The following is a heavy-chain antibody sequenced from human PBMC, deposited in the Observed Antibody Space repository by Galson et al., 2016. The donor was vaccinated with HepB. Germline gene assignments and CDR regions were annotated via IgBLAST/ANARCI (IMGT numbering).Heavy chain of an antibody. CDR3: ARDPEEGYFDL. J-gene: IGHJ2*01. Sequence: SVKVSCKASGYTFTGYYIHWMRQAPGQGLEWMGWINPNSGGTNYAQKFQGWVTMTRDTSISTAYMVLRRLRSDDTAVYHCARDPEEGYFDLWGRGNLVTVSS. CDR1: GYTFTGYY. V-gene: IGHV1-2*04. CDR2: INPNSGGT. D-gene: IGHD1-14*01.